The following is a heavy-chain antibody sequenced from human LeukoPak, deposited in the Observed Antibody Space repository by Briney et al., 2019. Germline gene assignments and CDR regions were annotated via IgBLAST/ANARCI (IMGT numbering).Heavy chain of an antibody. Sequence: ASVKVSCKASGYTFTGYYMHWVRQTPGQGLEWTGWINPNSGGTNYAQKFQGRVTMTRDTSISTAYMELSRLRSDDTAVYYCARGDCSGGSCYTRFDYWGQGTLVTVSS. D-gene: IGHD2-15*01. CDR1: GYTFTGYY. V-gene: IGHV1-2*02. CDR3: ARGDCSGGSCYTRFDY. J-gene: IGHJ4*02. CDR2: INPNSGGT.